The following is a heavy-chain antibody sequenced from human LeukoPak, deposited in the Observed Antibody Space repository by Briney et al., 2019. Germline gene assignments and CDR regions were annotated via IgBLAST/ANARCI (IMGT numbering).Heavy chain of an antibody. CDR1: GFTFSSYG. Sequence: GGSLRLSCAASGFTFSSYGMSWVRQAPGKGLEWVSSISNNGGSTYYADSVKGHFTISRDNSKNTLYLQMNSLRAEDTAVYYCAKASNYFGSGSSFDNWGQGTLVTVSS. D-gene: IGHD3-10*01. CDR3: AKASNYFGSGSSFDN. CDR2: ISNNGGST. J-gene: IGHJ4*02. V-gene: IGHV3-23*01.